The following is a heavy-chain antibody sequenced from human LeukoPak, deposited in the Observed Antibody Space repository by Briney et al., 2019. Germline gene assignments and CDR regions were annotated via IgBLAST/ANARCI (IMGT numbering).Heavy chain of an antibody. CDR2: INPSGGST. Sequence: ASVKVSCKASGYTFTSYYVHWVRQAPGQGLEWMGIINPSGGSTSYAQKFQGRVTMTRDTSTSTVYMELSSLRSEDTAVYYCARVAEFGGYYNTWFDPWGQGTLVTVSS. V-gene: IGHV1-46*01. CDR1: GYTFTSYY. J-gene: IGHJ5*02. D-gene: IGHD3-9*01. CDR3: ARVAEFGGYYNTWFDP.